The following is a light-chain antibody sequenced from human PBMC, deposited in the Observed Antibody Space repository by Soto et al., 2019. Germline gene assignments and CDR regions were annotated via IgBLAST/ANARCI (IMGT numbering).Light chain of an antibody. CDR1: SSDIGGYDH. CDR2: DVS. V-gene: IGLV2-14*03. CDR3: NSYTTSSSLYV. Sequence: QSALTQPASVSGSPGQSITIPCTGTSSDIGGYDHVSWYQQHPGKAPKLMVYDVSNRPSGVSDRFSGSKSANTASLTISGPQAEVEADYYCNSYTTSSSLYVFGTGTKLTVL. J-gene: IGLJ1*01.